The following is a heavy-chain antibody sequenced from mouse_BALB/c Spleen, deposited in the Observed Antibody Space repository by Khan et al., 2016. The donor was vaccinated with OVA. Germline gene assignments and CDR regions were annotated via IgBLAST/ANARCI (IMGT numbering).Heavy chain of an antibody. J-gene: IGHJ2*01. D-gene: IGHD2-4*01. CDR3: ARRDDYDGDFDY. CDR2: ILPGSGST. V-gene: IGHV1-9*01. Sequence: QVQLKQSGAELMKPGASVKISCKATGYTFSSYWIEWVKQRPGHGLEWIGEILPGSGSTNYNEKYKGKATFTADTSSNTAYMQLSSLTSEDSAVYYCARRDDYDGDFDYWGQGTTLTVSS. CDR1: GYTFSSYW.